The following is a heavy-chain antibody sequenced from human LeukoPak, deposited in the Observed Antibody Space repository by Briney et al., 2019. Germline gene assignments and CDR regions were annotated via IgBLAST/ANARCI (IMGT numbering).Heavy chain of an antibody. CDR3: ARRRLGIGFDP. CDR2: ISSSGISI. Sequence: GGSLRLSCAASGFTFSIYEMNWVRKAPGRGLEWVSYISSSGISIYYADSVKGGFTISKDNAKNSGYLQMNSLRAEDTAVYYCARRRLGIGFDPWGQGTLVTVSS. J-gene: IGHJ5*02. V-gene: IGHV3-48*03. CDR1: GFTFSIYE. D-gene: IGHD7-27*01.